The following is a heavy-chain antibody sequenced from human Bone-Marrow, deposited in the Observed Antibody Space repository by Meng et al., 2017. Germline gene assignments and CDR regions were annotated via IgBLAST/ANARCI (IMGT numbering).Heavy chain of an antibody. CDR3: ARVKHYFDSSGYYYEMDFDY. D-gene: IGHD3-22*01. Sequence: SETLSLTCTVSGGSVSSGSYYWSWIRQPPGKGLEWIGYIYYSGSTNYNPSLKSRVTMSVDTSKNQFSLKLSSVTAADTAVYYCARVKHYFDSSGYYYEMDFDYWGQGTLVTVSS. V-gene: IGHV4-61*01. CDR1: GGSVSSGSYY. CDR2: IYYSGST. J-gene: IGHJ4*02.